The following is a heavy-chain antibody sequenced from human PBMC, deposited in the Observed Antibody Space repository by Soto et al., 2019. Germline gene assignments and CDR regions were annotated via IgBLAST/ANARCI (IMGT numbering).Heavy chain of an antibody. Sequence: HPGGSLRLSCAASGFTFSSYWMHWVRQAPGKGLEWVSAISGSGGSTYYADSVKGRFTISRDNSKNTLYLQMNSLRAEDTAVYYCASNPVGATTEWYFDLWGRGTLVTVSS. D-gene: IGHD1-26*01. CDR3: ASNPVGATTEWYFDL. V-gene: IGHV3-23*01. CDR2: ISGSGGST. J-gene: IGHJ2*01. CDR1: GFTFSSYW.